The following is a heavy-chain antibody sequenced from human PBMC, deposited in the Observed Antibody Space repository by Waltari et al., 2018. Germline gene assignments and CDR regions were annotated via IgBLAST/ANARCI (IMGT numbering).Heavy chain of an antibody. Sequence: QVQLQESGPGLVKPSETLSLTCTVSGYSISSGYYWGWIRQPPGKGLEWIGSIYHCGGTYSNPSLKSRVTISVDTSKNQFSLKLSSVTAADTAVYYCARVDVLRYFDWFWGGDYWGQGTLVTVSS. J-gene: IGHJ4*02. D-gene: IGHD3-9*01. CDR2: IYHCGGT. CDR1: GYSISSGYY. V-gene: IGHV4-38-2*02. CDR3: ARVDVLRYFDWFWGGDY.